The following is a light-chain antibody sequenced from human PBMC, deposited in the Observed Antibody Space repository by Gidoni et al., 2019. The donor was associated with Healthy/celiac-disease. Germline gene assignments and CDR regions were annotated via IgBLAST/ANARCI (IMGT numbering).Light chain of an antibody. CDR1: QSISSW. J-gene: IGKJ1*01. V-gene: IGKV1-5*03. CDR3: QQYNSYPWT. Sequence: DIQMTQSPSTLSASVGDRVTITYRASQSISSWLAWYQQKPGQAPKLLIYKASSLESGVPSRFSGSGSGTEFTLTISSLQPDDFATYYCQQYNSYPWTFGQGTKVEIK. CDR2: KAS.